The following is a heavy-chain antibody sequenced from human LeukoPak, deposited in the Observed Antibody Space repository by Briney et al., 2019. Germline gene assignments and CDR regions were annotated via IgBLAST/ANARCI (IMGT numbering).Heavy chain of an antibody. J-gene: IGHJ5*02. CDR1: GYTFTGYD. V-gene: IGHV1-2*02. CDR3: ARLAVAGTGWGWFDP. CDR2: INPNSGGT. D-gene: IGHD6-19*01. Sequence: ASVKVSCKASGYTFTGYDMHWVRQAPGQGLECMGWINPNSGGTNYAQKFQGRVTMTRDTSISTAYMELSRLRSDDTAVYYCARLAVAGTGWGWFDPWGQGTLATVSS.